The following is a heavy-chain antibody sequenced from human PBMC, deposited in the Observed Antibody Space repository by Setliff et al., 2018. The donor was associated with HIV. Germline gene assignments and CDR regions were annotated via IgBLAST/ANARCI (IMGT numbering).Heavy chain of an antibody. CDR2: ISAYNSNT. Sequence: ASVKVSCKASGYTFKNYGISWVRQAPGQGLEWMGWISAYNSNTNYAQKLQGRVTMSEGTSTDTAYMELTSLRSEDTAVYYCATRAYDSSGYLRSRVSGAAFDIWGQGTMVTVSS. CDR1: GYTFKNYG. CDR3: ATRAYDSSGYLRSRVSGAAFDI. V-gene: IGHV1-18*01. J-gene: IGHJ3*02. D-gene: IGHD3-22*01.